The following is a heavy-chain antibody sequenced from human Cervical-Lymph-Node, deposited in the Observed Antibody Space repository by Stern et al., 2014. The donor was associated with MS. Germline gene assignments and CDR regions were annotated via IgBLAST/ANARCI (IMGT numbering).Heavy chain of an antibody. Sequence: VQLVESGGGVVQPGRSLRLSCAASGFSISSLGMHWVRQAPGKGLEWVAVISFVGSNKKYGDAVKGRFSISSDKSNNTMYLQMNSLRPEDTAVYYCMGVGDAMDVWGQGTTVIVS. V-gene: IGHV3-30*03. J-gene: IGHJ6*02. CDR1: GFSISSLG. CDR3: MGVGDAMDV. CDR2: ISFVGSNK.